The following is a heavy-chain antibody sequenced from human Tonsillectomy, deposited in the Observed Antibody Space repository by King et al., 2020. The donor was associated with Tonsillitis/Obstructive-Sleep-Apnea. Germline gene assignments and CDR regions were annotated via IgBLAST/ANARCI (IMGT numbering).Heavy chain of an antibody. CDR1: GYTFTSSC. D-gene: IGHD3-10*01. Sequence: QLVQSGAEMKKPGASVKVSCKASGYTFTSSCINWVRQAPGQGLEWMGWISAYNGHTNYAQNLQGRVTMTTDTSTSTAYMELRSLRSDDTAVYYCARDLLTGYYGSGSSTFDYWGQGTLVTVSS. CDR3: ARDLLTGYYGSGSSTFDY. J-gene: IGHJ4*02. V-gene: IGHV1-18*01. CDR2: ISAYNGHT.